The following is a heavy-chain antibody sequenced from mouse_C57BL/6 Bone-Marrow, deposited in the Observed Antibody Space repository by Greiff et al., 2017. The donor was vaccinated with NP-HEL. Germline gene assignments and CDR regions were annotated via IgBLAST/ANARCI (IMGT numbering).Heavy chain of an antibody. V-gene: IGHV1-64*01. CDR1: GYTFTSYW. J-gene: IGHJ2*01. Sequence: QVQLQQPGAELVKPGASVQLSCKASGYTFTSYWMHWVKQRPGQGLEWIGMIHPNSGSTNYNEKFKSKATLTVDKSSSTAYMQLSSLTSEDSAVYYCARLATVVRFDYWGQGTTLTVSS. CDR2: IHPNSGST. D-gene: IGHD1-1*01. CDR3: ARLATVVRFDY.